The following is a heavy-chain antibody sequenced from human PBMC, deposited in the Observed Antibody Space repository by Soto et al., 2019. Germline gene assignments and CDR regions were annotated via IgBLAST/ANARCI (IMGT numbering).Heavy chain of an antibody. J-gene: IGHJ4*02. CDR2: INHSGST. Sequence: QVQLQQWGAGLLKPSETLSLTCAVYGGSFSGYYWSWIRQPPGKGLEWIGEINHSGSTNYNPSLKSRVTISVDTSKNQFSLKLSSVTAADTAVYYCARAGPFVATANFDYWGQGTLVTVSS. V-gene: IGHV4-34*01. D-gene: IGHD5-12*01. CDR3: ARAGPFVATANFDY. CDR1: GGSFSGYY.